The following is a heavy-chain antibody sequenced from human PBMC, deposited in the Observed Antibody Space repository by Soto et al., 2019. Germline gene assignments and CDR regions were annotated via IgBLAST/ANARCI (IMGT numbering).Heavy chain of an antibody. J-gene: IGHJ6*02. Sequence: AGSLGLSSVSSGFTFGTHSMNCVRQAPGKGLEWIAYIDYSSDTISYADSVKGRFTISRDNAKNSLYLQMNSLRDEDTAVYYCARLYYDYVWGQGTTVTVSS. V-gene: IGHV3-48*02. CDR2: IDYSSDTI. D-gene: IGHD3-3*01. CDR3: ARLYYDYV. CDR1: GFTFGTHS.